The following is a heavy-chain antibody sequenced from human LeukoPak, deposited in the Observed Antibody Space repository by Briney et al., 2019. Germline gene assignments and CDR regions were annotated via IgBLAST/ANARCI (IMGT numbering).Heavy chain of an antibody. CDR3: ARGPYCSSTSCYTGPLRP. J-gene: IGHJ5*02. D-gene: IGHD2-2*02. V-gene: IGHV1-8*01. CDR1: GYTFTRYD. Sequence: ASVKVSCKASGYTFTRYDINWVRQATGQGLEWMGWMNPNSGNTGYAQKFQGRVTMTRNTSISTAYMELSSLRSEDTAVYYCARGPYCSSTSCYTGPLRPWGQGTLVTVSS. CDR2: MNPNSGNT.